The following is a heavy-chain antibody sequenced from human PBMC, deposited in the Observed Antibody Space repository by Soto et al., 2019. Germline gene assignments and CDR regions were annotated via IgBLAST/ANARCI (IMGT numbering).Heavy chain of an antibody. Sequence: GGSLRLSCAASGFTFSTYGMHWVRQAPGKGLEWLAIIWYDGTNKFYADSVKGRFTVSRDNYKNTLYLQMNGLRAEDTAVYYCATDGPRIPVAGTSPHHSGQATLVTVS. V-gene: IGHV3-33*01. CDR1: GFTFSTYG. D-gene: IGHD6-19*01. CDR2: IWYDGTNK. CDR3: ATDGPRIPVAGTSPHH. J-gene: IGHJ5*02.